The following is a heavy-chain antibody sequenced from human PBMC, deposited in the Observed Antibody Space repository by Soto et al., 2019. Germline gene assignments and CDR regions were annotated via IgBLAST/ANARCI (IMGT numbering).Heavy chain of an antibody. J-gene: IGHJ3*01. Sequence: EVQLVESGGGLIQPGGSLRLSCAASGFTFSTSEMYWVSQAPGKGLEWVSYIHPSGQPIFYADSVKGRFTISRDNAKHSLYLQMSSLRAEDSAVYYCARRASRWGQGTMVTVSS. CDR1: GFTFSTSE. CDR3: ARRASR. CDR2: IHPSGQPI. V-gene: IGHV3-48*03. D-gene: IGHD1-26*01.